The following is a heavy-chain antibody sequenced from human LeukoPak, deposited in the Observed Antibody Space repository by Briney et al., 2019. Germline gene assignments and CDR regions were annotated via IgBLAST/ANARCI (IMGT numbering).Heavy chain of an antibody. J-gene: IGHJ6*02. V-gene: IGHV1-69*01. CDR2: IIPIFGTA. CDR3: ARLDEYRSSSRYYGMDV. CDR1: GGTFSSYA. Sequence: SVKVSCKASGGTFSSYAISWVRQAPGQGLEWMGGIIPIFGTANYAQKFQGRVTIIADESTGTAYMELSSLRSEDTAVYYCARLDEYRSSSRYYGMDVWGQGTTVTVSS. D-gene: IGHD6-6*01.